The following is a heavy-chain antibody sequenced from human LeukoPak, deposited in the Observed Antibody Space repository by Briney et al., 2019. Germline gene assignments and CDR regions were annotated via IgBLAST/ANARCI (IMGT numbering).Heavy chain of an antibody. CDR3: ARVLAYYSSGDY. V-gene: IGHV1-2*02. D-gene: IGHD3-10*01. CDR2: INPNSGAT. CDR1: GYTFTAYY. Sequence: ASVKVSCKASGYTFTAYYIHWVRQAPGQGLEWMGKINPNSGATSYAQKFQGRVTMTRDTSISTAYMELSSLRADDTAVYYCARVLAYYSSGDYWGQGTLVTVSS. J-gene: IGHJ4*02.